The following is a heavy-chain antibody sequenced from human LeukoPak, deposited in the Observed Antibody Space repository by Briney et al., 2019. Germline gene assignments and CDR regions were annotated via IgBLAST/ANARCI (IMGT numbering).Heavy chain of an antibody. V-gene: IGHV3-7*01. CDR1: GFSSGTFY. CDR3: ALEEWWRFDF. D-gene: IGHD2-15*01. CDR2: INPDGTGE. J-gene: IGHJ4*02. Sequence: GGSLRLSCAASGFSSGTFYMTWVRQAPGKGLESVAKINPDGTGEYYVDSAKGRFTISRDNTRNLLFLQVNSLRAEDTAVYFCALEEWWRFDFWGQGILVTVSS.